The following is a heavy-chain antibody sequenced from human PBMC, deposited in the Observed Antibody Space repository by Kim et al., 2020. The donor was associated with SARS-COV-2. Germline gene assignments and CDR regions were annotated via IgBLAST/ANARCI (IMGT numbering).Heavy chain of an antibody. V-gene: IGHV3-23*01. J-gene: IGHJ3*02. Sequence: GRFTISRDNSKNTLYLQMNSLRAEDTAVYYCAKARYYGSGSYYIDDAFDIWGQGTMVTVSS. D-gene: IGHD3-10*01. CDR3: AKARYYGSGSYYIDDAFDI.